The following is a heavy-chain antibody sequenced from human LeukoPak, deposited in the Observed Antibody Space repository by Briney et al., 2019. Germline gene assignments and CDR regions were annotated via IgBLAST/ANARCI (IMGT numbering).Heavy chain of an antibody. D-gene: IGHD3-3*01. CDR1: GYTFTSYG. CDR2: ISAYNGNT. V-gene: IGHV1-18*01. Sequence: ASVKVSCKASGYTFTSYGIIWVRQAPGQGLEWMGWISAYNGNTNYAQKFQGRVAMTTDTSTSTAYMELSRLRSDDTAVYYCARDRSDFPAGFDPWGQGTLVTVSS. CDR3: ARDRSDFPAGFDP. J-gene: IGHJ5*02.